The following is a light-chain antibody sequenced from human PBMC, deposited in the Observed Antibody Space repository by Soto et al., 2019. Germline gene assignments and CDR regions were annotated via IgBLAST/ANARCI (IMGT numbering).Light chain of an antibody. CDR2: YDS. V-gene: IGLV3-21*04. Sequence: SYELTQPPSVSVAPGKTARITCGGNNIGGKSVHWYQQKPAQAPALVMYYDSDRPAGIPERISGSNSGNTATLTISSVEAGDEADYYCQVWDSNSDHVVFGGGTKLTVL. J-gene: IGLJ2*01. CDR3: QVWDSNSDHVV. CDR1: NIGGKS.